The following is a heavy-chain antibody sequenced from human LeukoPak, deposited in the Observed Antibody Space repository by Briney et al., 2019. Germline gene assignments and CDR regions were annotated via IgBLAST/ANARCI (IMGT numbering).Heavy chain of an antibody. CDR2: ISSSSSYI. CDR1: GFTFSSYI. Sequence: GGSLRLSCAASGFTFSSYIMNWVRQAPGKGLEWVSSISSSSSYIYYADSVKGRFTISRDNAKNSLYLQMNSLRAEDTAVYYCAAGSGSYRDWFDPWGQGTLVTVSS. J-gene: IGHJ5*02. V-gene: IGHV3-21*01. D-gene: IGHD3-10*01. CDR3: AAGSGSYRDWFDP.